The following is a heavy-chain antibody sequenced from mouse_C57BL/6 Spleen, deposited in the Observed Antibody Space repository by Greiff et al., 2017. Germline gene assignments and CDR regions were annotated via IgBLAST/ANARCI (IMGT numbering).Heavy chain of an antibody. V-gene: IGHV1-55*01. CDR3: ARSGEAMDY. J-gene: IGHJ4*01. Sequence: QVQLKQPGAELVKPGASVKMSCKASGYTFTSYWITWVKQRPGQGLEWIGDIYPGSGSTNYNEKFKSKATLTVDTSSITAYMQLSSLTSEDSAVYYCARSGEAMDYWGQGTSVTVSS. CDR1: GYTFTSYW. CDR2: IYPGSGST. D-gene: IGHD3-1*01.